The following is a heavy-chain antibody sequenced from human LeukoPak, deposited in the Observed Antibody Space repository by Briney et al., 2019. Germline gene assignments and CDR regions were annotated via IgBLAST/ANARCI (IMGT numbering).Heavy chain of an antibody. V-gene: IGHV4-38-2*01. D-gene: IGHD3-10*01. CDR3: ARVYGFVYGPYFDY. CDR1: GFSISRGYY. J-gene: IGHJ4*02. CDR2: IYHSGTT. Sequence: SETLSLTCAVSGFSISRGYYWGCIRQPPGKGLEWIGTIYHSGTTYYNPSLQSRVTISVDTSKNQFSLKMRSVTAADTAVHYCARVYGFVYGPYFDYWGPGTLVTVSS.